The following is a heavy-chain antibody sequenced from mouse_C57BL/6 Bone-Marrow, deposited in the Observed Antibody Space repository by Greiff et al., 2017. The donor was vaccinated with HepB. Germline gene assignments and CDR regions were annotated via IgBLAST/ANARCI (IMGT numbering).Heavy chain of an antibody. CDR2: ISYSGST. J-gene: IGHJ2*01. Sequence: DVKLQESGPGLAKPSQTLSLTCSVTGYSITSDYWNWIRKFPGNKLEYMGYISYSGSTYYNPSLKSRISITRDTSKNQYYLQLNSVTTEDTATYYCARSLSYYYGSSYFDYWGQGTTLTVSS. D-gene: IGHD1-1*01. V-gene: IGHV3-8*01. CDR3: ARSLSYYYGSSYFDY. CDR1: GYSITSDY.